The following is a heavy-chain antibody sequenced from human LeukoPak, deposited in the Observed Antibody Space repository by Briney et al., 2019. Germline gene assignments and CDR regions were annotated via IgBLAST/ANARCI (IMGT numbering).Heavy chain of an antibody. CDR2: INPNSSGT. CDR1: GYTFTDYY. J-gene: IGHJ4*02. D-gene: IGHD3-22*01. CDR3: ARAAYYYDGSGYYLGD. Sequence: ASVKVSCKASGYTFTDYYMNWVRQAPGQVLEWMGRINPNSSGTNYAQKFQARVTMTRDTSISTAYMELSRLRSDDTALYYCARAAYYYDGSGYYLGDWGQGTLVTVSS. V-gene: IGHV1-2*06.